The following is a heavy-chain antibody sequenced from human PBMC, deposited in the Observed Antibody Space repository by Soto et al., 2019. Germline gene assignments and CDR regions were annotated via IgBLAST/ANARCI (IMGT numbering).Heavy chain of an antibody. D-gene: IGHD3-10*01. Sequence: DSVNVSCNASGYTFSRIGISGVRQAPGQGLEWMGWISPYKGNTYYAQRLQGRVTMTTDTSTSTAYMELRSLRSDDTAVYYCARDLDGSGNYYTDYWGQGTLVTVSS. V-gene: IGHV1-18*01. J-gene: IGHJ4*02. CDR2: ISPYKGNT. CDR3: ARDLDGSGNYYTDY. CDR1: GYTFSRIG.